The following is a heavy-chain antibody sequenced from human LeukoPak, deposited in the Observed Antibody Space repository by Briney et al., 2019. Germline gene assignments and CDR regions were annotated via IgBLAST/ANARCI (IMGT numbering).Heavy chain of an antibody. D-gene: IGHD2-21*02. CDR3: ARGGFYCGGDCYVDY. CDR2: IIHSGST. V-gene: IGHV4-34*01. J-gene: IGHJ4*02. CDR1: GGSFSPYY. Sequence: SETLSLTCAVYGGSFSPYYWSWIRQPPGKGLECIGEIIHSGSTNYKPTLQSRVTISADTSKNQFSLRLSSVTAADTAVYYCARGGFYCGGDCYVDYWGQGTLVTVSS.